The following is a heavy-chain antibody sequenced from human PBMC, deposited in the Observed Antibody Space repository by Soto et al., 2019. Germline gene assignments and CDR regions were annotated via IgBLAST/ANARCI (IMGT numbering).Heavy chain of an antibody. CDR2: IYYSGST. CDR3: ARRVIH. CDR1: GGSISSGGYY. D-gene: IGHD3-16*02. V-gene: IGHV4-31*01. Sequence: QVQLQESGPGLVKPSQTLSLTCTVSGGSISSGGYYWSWIRQHPGKGLEWIGYIYYSGSTSYNPSRERLLTLSVDTSNNQFSLKLISVTASHTAVYYSARRVIHWGQGTLVTVSS. J-gene: IGHJ4*02.